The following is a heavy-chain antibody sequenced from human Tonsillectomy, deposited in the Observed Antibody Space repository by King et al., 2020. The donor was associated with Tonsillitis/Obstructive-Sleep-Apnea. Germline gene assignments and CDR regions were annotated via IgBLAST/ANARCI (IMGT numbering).Heavy chain of an antibody. V-gene: IGHV3-7*03. CDR3: VRDDGNYTGGNYYDAFDV. CDR1: GFTFSKYW. CDR2: INRDGSEK. J-gene: IGHJ3*01. D-gene: IGHD2-8*02. Sequence: VQLVESGGTLVQPGGSLTLSCAASGFTFSKYWMIWVRQAPGKGLEWVANINRDGSEKHYVDSVKGRFSISRDNAENLLYLQMNSLRAEDTAFYYCVRDDGNYTGGNYYDAFDVWGQGTMVTVSS.